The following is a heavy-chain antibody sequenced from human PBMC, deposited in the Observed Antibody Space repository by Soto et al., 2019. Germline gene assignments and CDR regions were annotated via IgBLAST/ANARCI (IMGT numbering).Heavy chain of an antibody. D-gene: IGHD6-13*01. CDR1: GYYCSTYW. Sequence: GESLKISCKGSGYYCSTYWIGWVRQMPGKGLEWMGVISPRDSDTRYSPSFQGQVTFSADKSINTAYLQLSTLKASDTAMYFCARPYSTSRSNAFDIWGQGTMVTVSS. CDR3: ARPYSTSRSNAFDI. J-gene: IGHJ3*02. V-gene: IGHV5-51*01. CDR2: ISPRDSDT.